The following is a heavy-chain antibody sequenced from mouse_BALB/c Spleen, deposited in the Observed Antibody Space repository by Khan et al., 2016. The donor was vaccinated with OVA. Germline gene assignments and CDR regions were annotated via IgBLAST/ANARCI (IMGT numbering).Heavy chain of an antibody. V-gene: IGHV5-6*01. Sequence: EVKLLESGGDLVKPGGSLKLSCAASGFTFSSYSMSWVRQTPDKRLEWVATISSGGDYTYYPDNVKGRFTISRDNAKNTLYLQMSSLKSEDTDMYYCASHLTGSFAYWGQGTLVTVSA. J-gene: IGHJ3*01. CDR1: GFTFSSYS. CDR3: ASHLTGSFAY. D-gene: IGHD4-1*01. CDR2: ISSGGDYT.